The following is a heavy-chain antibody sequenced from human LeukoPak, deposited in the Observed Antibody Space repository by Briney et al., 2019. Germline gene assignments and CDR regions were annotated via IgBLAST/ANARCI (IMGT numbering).Heavy chain of an antibody. J-gene: IGHJ4*02. CDR2: IKQDGSEK. Sequence: PGGSLRLSCAASGFTFSSYWMSWVRQAPGKGLEWVANIKQDGSEKYYVDSVEGRFIISRDNAKNSLYLQMNSLRAEDTAVYYCARDKGNYDFWSGFDYWGQGTQVTVSS. V-gene: IGHV3-7*01. D-gene: IGHD3-3*01. CDR1: GFTFSSYW. CDR3: ARDKGNYDFWSGFDY.